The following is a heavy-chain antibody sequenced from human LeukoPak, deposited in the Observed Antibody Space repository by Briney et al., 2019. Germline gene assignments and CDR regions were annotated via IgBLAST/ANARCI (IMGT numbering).Heavy chain of an antibody. CDR1: RYMFTNYY. Sequence: ASVKVSCKASRYMFTNYYIHWVRQAPGQGLEWMGIINPRGGGTKYAQKFQGRVTMTRNTSTSTVYMELSSLRSDDTAVYYCVRAPREDLSVVVALTCFDYWGQGTLVTVSS. D-gene: IGHD2-15*01. J-gene: IGHJ4*02. V-gene: IGHV1-46*01. CDR3: VRAPREDLSVVVALTCFDY. CDR2: INPRGGGT.